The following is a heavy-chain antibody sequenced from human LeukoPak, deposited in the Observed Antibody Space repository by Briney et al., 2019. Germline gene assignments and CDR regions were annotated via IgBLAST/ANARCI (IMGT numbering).Heavy chain of an antibody. J-gene: IGHJ5*02. Sequence: SVKVSCKASGGTFSSYAISWVRQAPGQGLEWMGGIIPIFGTANYAQKFQGRVTITADESTSTAYMELSSLRSEDTAVYYCARGALNYGDYVLPNWFDPWGQGTLVTVSA. CDR2: IIPIFGTA. CDR3: ARGALNYGDYVLPNWFDP. D-gene: IGHD4-17*01. V-gene: IGHV1-69*13. CDR1: GGTFSSYA.